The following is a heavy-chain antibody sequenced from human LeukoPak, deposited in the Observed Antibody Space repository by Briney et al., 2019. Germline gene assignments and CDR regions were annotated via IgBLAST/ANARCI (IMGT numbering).Heavy chain of an antibody. CDR3: AGYYYDSSGYAFDI. D-gene: IGHD3-22*01. J-gene: IGHJ3*02. V-gene: IGHV5-51*01. CDR2: IYPGDSNI. CDR1: GYSFTSYW. Sequence: LGESLKISCKGSGYSFTSYWIGWVRQMPGKGLEWMGIIYPGDSNIRYSPSFQGQVTISADKSISTAYLQWSGLKASDTAMYYCAGYYYDSSGYAFDIWGQGTMVTVSS.